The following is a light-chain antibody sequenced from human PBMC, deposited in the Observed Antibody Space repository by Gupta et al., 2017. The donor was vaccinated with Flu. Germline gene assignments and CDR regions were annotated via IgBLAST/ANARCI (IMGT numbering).Light chain of an antibody. CDR1: QSLLPSNGYYD. CDR2: LGS. J-gene: IGKJ4*01. V-gene: IGKV2-28*01. CDR3: MQSLQTLLT. Sequence: VTPGEPASISCRSGQSLLPSNGYYDLDWYLQRPGQSLQRLMDLGSDRAAGVPDRFSGSGSGTDLTLKSSRVEAEDVGVAERMQSLQTLLTSGGGTXVEIK.